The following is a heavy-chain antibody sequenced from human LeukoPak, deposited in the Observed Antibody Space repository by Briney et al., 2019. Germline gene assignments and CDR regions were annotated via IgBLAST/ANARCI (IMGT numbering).Heavy chain of an antibody. J-gene: IGHJ5*02. D-gene: IGHD6-13*01. V-gene: IGHV4-39*01. Sequence: SETLSLTCTVSGGSISSSSYYWGWIRQPPGKGLEWIGSIYYSGSTYYNPSLKSRVTISVDTSKNQFSLKLSSVTAADTAVYYCARGSNPVRSSSWYKGGNWFDPWGQGTLVTVSS. CDR1: GGSISSSSYY. CDR3: ARGSNPVRSSSWYKGGNWFDP. CDR2: IYYSGST.